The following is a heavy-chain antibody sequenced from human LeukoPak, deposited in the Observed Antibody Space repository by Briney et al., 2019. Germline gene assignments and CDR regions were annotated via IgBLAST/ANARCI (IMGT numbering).Heavy chain of an antibody. CDR3: ARDWQGSPGYYFHY. D-gene: IGHD2-2*01. CDR2: ISYDVTNK. Sequence: GGSLRLSCAASGFSFSSYAMHWVRQAPGKGLEWVAVISYDVTNKYYGDSVKGRFTISRDNSKNTLYLQMNSLRAEDTAVYYCARDWQGSPGYYFHYWGQGTLVTVSS. CDR1: GFSFSSYA. J-gene: IGHJ4*02. V-gene: IGHV3-30*04.